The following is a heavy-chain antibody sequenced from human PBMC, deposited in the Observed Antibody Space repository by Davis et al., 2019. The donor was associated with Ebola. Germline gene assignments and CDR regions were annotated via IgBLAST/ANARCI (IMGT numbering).Heavy chain of an antibody. V-gene: IGHV4-39*07. CDR1: GGSISSTSHY. CDR2: VYYGGST. D-gene: IGHD6-13*01. CDR3: ARSGILSAGRGHFDN. Sequence: MPGGSLRLSCTVSGGSISSTSHYWGWIRQAPGKGLEWIGSVYYGGSTFFNPSLKSRLTISVDTSKNRFSLNLSSVTAADTAVYYCARSGILSAGRGHFDNWGQGTLVTVSS. J-gene: IGHJ4*02.